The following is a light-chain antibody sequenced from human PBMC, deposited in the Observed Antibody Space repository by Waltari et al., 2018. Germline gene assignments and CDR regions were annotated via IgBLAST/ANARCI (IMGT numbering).Light chain of an antibody. V-gene: IGLV1-47*01. Sequence: QSVLTQPPSASGTPGQRVTISCSGSRSNIGSNYVYWYQQLPGTAPKLLIYRNNQRPSGVPVLFAGSKSGTSASLAISGLRSGDEADYYCAAWDDSLSGRVFGGGTKLTVL. J-gene: IGLJ3*02. CDR1: RSNIGSNY. CDR3: AAWDDSLSGRV. CDR2: RNN.